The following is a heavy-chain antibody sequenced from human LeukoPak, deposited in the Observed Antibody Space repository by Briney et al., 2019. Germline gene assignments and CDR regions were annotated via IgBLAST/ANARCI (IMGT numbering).Heavy chain of an antibody. J-gene: IGHJ5*02. CDR2: ISTSSRYI. V-gene: IGHV3-21*01. CDR1: GFTLSNYD. Sequence: GGSRRLSCAASGFTLSNYDMNWVRQAPGKGVEWVSSISTSSRYIYYKDSVRGRFTISRDDAKNSLYLEMNSLRAEDTAVYYCARADCSSSTCYLRRSWFDPWGQGTLVTVSS. CDR3: ARADCSSSTCYLRRSWFDP. D-gene: IGHD2-2*01.